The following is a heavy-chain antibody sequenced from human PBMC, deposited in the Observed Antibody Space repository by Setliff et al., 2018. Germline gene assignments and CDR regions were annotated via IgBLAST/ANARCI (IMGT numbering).Heavy chain of an antibody. CDR3: ARLATDYGDYESLNYFDY. V-gene: IGHV5-51*01. CDR1: GYSFTSYW. Sequence: PGESLKISCKGSGYSFTSYWIGWVRQMPGKGLEWMGIIYPGDSDTRYSPSFKGQVTIPADKSISTAYLQWSSLKASDTAMYYCARLATDYGDYESLNYFDYWGQGTLVTVYS. J-gene: IGHJ4*02. D-gene: IGHD4-17*01. CDR2: IYPGDSDT.